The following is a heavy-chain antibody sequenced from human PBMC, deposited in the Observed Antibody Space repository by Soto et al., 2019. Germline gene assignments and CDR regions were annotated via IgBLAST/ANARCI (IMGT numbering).Heavy chain of an antibody. CDR2: IYHSGST. CDR3: ARRYGGAVDY. V-gene: IGHV4-39*01. D-gene: IGHD3-10*01. J-gene: IGHJ4*02. Sequence: SETLSLTCTVSGGSITSSSYYWGWIRQPPGKGLEWIGYIYHSGSTYYNPSPKSRVTLSVDTSKNQFSLKLSSVTAADTAVYYCARRYGGAVDYWGQGTLVTVS. CDR1: GGSITSSSYY.